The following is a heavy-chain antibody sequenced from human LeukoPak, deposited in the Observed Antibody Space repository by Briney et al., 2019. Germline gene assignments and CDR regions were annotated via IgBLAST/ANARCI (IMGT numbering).Heavy chain of an antibody. CDR1: GFTFDDYA. CDR3: AKGYSSGWYSPDY. D-gene: IGHD6-19*01. V-gene: IGHV3-9*01. J-gene: IGHJ4*02. CDR2: ISWNSGSI. Sequence: GGSLRLSCAASGFTFDDYAMHWVRQAPGKGLEWVSGISWNSGSIGYADSVKGRFTISRDNAKNSLYLQMNSLRAEDTALYYCAKGYSSGWYSPDYWGQGTLVTVSS.